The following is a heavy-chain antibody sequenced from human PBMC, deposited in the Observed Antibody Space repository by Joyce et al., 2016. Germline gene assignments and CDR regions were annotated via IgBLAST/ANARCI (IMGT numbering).Heavy chain of an antibody. Sequence: HLQESGPGLVKPSETLYLTCTISGYSFSDTSYYWSWIRQPPGKGLEWIGFIYNSETTHYNPSLGGRLSISAGAAKKQFSLRLTSVTSADTAVYYCATSLPSRVGGFQFFGLDVWGQGTTVIVS. V-gene: IGHV4-61*01. CDR1: GYSFSDTSYY. D-gene: IGHD3-10*01. CDR3: ATSLPSRVGGFQFFGLDV. CDR2: IYNSETT. J-gene: IGHJ6*02.